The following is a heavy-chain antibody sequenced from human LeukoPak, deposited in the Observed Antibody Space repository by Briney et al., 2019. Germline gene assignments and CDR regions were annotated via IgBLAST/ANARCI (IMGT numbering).Heavy chain of an antibody. CDR1: GFTFSTYW. CDR3: ATSQTTSGRYGNAFDI. J-gene: IGHJ3*02. V-gene: IGHV3-7*01. Sequence: GGSLRLSCAASGFTFSTYWMSWVRQAPGKGLEWVANTKQDGGEKYYVDSVRGRFTISRDNAKNSLHLQMNSLRVEDTAVYYCATSQTTSGRYGNAFDIWGQGTMVTVSS. CDR2: TKQDGGEK. D-gene: IGHD6-19*01.